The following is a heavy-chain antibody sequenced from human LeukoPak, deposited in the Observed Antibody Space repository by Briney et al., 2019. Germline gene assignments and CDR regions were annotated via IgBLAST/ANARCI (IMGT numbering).Heavy chain of an antibody. CDR3: TTGYYGLGSYLFDY. J-gene: IGHJ4*02. V-gene: IGHV3-15*01. D-gene: IGHD3-10*01. CDR1: GFTFSNAW. Sequence: GGSLRLSCAASGFTFSNAWMSWVRQAPGKGLEWVGRIKSKTDGGTTDYAAPVKGRFTISRDDSKNTLYLQMNSLKTEDTAVYYCTTGYYGLGSYLFDYWGQGTLVTVSS. CDR2: IKSKTDGGTT.